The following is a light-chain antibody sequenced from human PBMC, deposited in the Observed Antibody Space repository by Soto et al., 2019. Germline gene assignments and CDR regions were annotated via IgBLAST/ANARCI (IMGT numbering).Light chain of an antibody. CDR1: QTISTY. CDR3: QQSYSTLYT. V-gene: IGKV1-39*01. CDR2: AAS. J-gene: IGKJ2*01. Sequence: DIQMTQSPSSLSASVGDRVTITCRTSQTISTYLNLYQQKPGKAPKLLIYAASNLQSGVPSRFSGSGSGTDFTLTISSLQPEDFATYYCQQSYSTLYTFGQGTKLEIK.